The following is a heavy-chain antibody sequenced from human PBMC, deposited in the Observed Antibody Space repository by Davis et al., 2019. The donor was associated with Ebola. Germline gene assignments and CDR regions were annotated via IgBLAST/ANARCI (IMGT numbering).Heavy chain of an antibody. Sequence: AASVKVSCTASGYTFTSYYMHWVRQAPGQGLEWMGIINPSGGSTSYAQKFQGRVTMTRDTSTSTVYMELSSLRSEDTAVYYCARLRLRYYGMDVWGQGTTVTVSS. CDR1: GYTFTSYY. V-gene: IGHV1-46*01. J-gene: IGHJ6*02. CDR3: ARLRLRYYGMDV. CDR2: INPSGGST.